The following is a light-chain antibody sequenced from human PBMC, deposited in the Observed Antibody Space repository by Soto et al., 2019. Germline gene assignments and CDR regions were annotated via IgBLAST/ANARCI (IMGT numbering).Light chain of an antibody. Sequence: QSVLTQPPSVSAAPGQKVTISCSGSSSNIGNNYVSWYQQYAGTAPKVLIYENNKRPSGIPDRFSGSRSGTSATLAITGLQTGDEADYYCGTWDSSLSVWMFGTGTKLTV. CDR3: GTWDSSLSVWM. CDR2: ENN. V-gene: IGLV1-51*02. CDR1: SSNIGNNY. J-gene: IGLJ3*02.